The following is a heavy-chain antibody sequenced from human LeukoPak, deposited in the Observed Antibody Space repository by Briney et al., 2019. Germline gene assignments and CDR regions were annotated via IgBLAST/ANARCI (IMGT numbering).Heavy chain of an antibody. D-gene: IGHD2-15*01. V-gene: IGHV3-21*01. CDR1: GFTFSSYS. CDR2: ISSSSSYT. Sequence: GGSLRLSCAASGFTFSSYSMNWVRQAPGKGLEWVSSISSSSSYTYYADSVKGRFTISRDNAKNSLYLQMNSLRAEDTAVYYCARDGGLQTQDYWGQGTLVTVSS. J-gene: IGHJ4*02. CDR3: ARDGGLQTQDY.